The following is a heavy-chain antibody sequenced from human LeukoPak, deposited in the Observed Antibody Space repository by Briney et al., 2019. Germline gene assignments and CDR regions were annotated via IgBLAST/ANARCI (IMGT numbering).Heavy chain of an antibody. J-gene: IGHJ5*02. CDR2: IYYSGST. V-gene: IGHV4-61*01. CDR1: GGSVSSGSYY. D-gene: IGHD6-19*01. CDR3: ARGGIAVYFDP. Sequence: SETLSLTCTVSGGSVSSGSYYWSWIRQPPGKGLEWIGYIYYSGSTNYNPSLKSRATISVDTSKNQFSLKLSSVTAADTAVYYCARGGIAVYFDPWGQGTLVTVSS.